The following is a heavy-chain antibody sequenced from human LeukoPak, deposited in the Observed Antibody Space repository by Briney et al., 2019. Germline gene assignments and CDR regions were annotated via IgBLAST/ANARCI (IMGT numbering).Heavy chain of an antibody. CDR1: GGSISSYY. Sequence: SETLSLTCTVSGGSISSYYWSWIRQPPGKGLGWIGYIYYSGSTNYNPSLKSRVTISVDTSKNQFSLKLSSVTAADTAVYYCARSPGGYCSGGSCYSENWFDPWGQGTLVTVSS. D-gene: IGHD2-15*01. V-gene: IGHV4-59*01. CDR3: ARSPGGYCSGGSCYSENWFDP. J-gene: IGHJ5*02. CDR2: IYYSGST.